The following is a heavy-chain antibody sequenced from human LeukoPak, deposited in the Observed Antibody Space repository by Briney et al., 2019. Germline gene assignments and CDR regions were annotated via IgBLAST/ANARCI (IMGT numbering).Heavy chain of an antibody. CDR2: IYYSGST. CDR1: GGSISSSY. D-gene: IGHD3-22*01. CDR3: ARKGYYDGSGFYPDAFDI. V-gene: IGHV4-59*08. J-gene: IGHJ3*02. Sequence: PSETLSLTCTVSGGSISSSYWSWIRQSPGKGLEWGGYIYYSGSTNYNPSLKSRVTISLDTSKNQFSLKLSSVTAADTAVYYCARKGYYDGSGFYPDAFDIWGQGTMVTVSS.